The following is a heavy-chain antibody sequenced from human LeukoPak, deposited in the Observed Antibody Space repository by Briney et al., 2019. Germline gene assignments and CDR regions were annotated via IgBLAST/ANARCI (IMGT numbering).Heavy chain of an antibody. CDR1: GFTFSNYA. CDR3: ARALKPLYYYYMDV. Sequence: GGSLRLSCAASGFTFSNYAMSWVRQAPGKGLEWVSGITGLGTGTDYADSVKGRFTISRDNAKNSLYLQMNSLRAEDTAVYYCARALKPLYYYYMDVWGKGTTVTVSS. V-gene: IGHV3-23*01. CDR2: ITGLGTGT. J-gene: IGHJ6*03.